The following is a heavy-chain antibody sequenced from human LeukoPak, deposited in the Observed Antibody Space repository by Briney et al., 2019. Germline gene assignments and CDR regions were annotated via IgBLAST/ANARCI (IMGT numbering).Heavy chain of an antibody. V-gene: IGHV4-4*07. CDR1: GGSISRYF. CDR3: ARGPYSYDSSGAFDI. D-gene: IGHD3-22*01. J-gene: IGHJ3*02. CDR2: IYTSGST. Sequence: SETLSLTCTVSGGSISRYFWSWIRQPAGKGLEWIGRIYTSGSTNYNPSLKSRVTMSADTSKNQFSLKLSSVTAADTAVYFCARGPYSYDSSGAFDIWGQGTVVTVSS.